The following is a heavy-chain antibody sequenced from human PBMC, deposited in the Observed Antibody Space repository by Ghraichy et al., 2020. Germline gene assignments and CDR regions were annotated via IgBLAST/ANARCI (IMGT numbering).Heavy chain of an antibody. V-gene: IGHV3-9*01. J-gene: IGHJ4*02. CDR1: GFTFDDYA. CDR3: AKDMGGDYYDSSALDY. D-gene: IGHD3-22*01. Sequence: GGSLRLSCAASGFTFDDYAMHWVRQAPGKGLEWVSGISWNSGSIGYADSVKGRFTISRDNAKNSLYLQMNSLRAEDTALYYRAKDMGGDYYDSSALDYWGQGTLVTVSS. CDR2: ISWNSGSI.